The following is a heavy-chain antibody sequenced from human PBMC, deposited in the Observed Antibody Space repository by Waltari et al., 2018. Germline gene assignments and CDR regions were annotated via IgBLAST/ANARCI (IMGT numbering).Heavy chain of an antibody. CDR3: ARVGATAPLGGY. CDR2: ISSSGSTI. J-gene: IGHJ4*02. CDR1: AFTFSSYE. D-gene: IGHD1-26*01. V-gene: IGHV3-48*03. Sequence: EVQLVESGGGLVQPGGSLRLSCAPSAFTFSSYEMNWIRQAPGKGLEWVSYISSSGSTIYYADSVKGRFTISRDNAKNSLYLQMNSLRAEDTAVYYCARVGATAPLGGYWGQGTLVTVSS.